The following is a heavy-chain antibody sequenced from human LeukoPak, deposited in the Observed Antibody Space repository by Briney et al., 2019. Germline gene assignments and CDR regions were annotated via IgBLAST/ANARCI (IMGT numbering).Heavy chain of an antibody. CDR3: ASLGRGGSYYYMDV. D-gene: IGHD1-26*01. Sequence: PSETLSLTCTVSGGSISSYYWSWIRQPPGKGLEWIGYIYYSGSTNYNPSLKSRVTISVDTSKNQFSLKLSSVTAADTAVYYCASLGRGGSYYYMDVWGEGTTVTISS. J-gene: IGHJ6*03. V-gene: IGHV4-59*01. CDR1: GGSISSYY. CDR2: IYYSGST.